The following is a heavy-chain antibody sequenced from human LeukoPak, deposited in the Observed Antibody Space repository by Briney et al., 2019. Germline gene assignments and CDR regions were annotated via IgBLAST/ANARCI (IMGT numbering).Heavy chain of an antibody. Sequence: ASVKVSCKASGYTFTGYYMQWVRQAPGQGLEWMGWINPNSGGTNYAQKFQGRVTMTRDTSISTAYMELSRLRSDDTAVYYCARDVTAYDSSGYYGFGYWGQGTLVTVSS. D-gene: IGHD3-22*01. CDR2: INPNSGGT. J-gene: IGHJ4*02. CDR1: GYTFTGYY. CDR3: ARDVTAYDSSGYYGFGY. V-gene: IGHV1-2*02.